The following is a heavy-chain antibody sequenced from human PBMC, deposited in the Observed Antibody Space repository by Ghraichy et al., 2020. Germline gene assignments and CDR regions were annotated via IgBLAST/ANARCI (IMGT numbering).Heavy chain of an antibody. CDR2: IAVAGEP. V-gene: IGHV3-13*05. D-gene: IGHD3-9*01. CDR3: AREAGYGSAGYQHLDL. Sequence: GGSLRLSCVASGFTFSAYDMYWVRQATGKGLEWVSAIAVAGEPYYPGSVKGRFTISRENAKNSLFLQMNSLEIGDTAVYYCAREAGYGSAGYQHLDLWGRGTLVTVSS. CDR1: GFTFSAYD. J-gene: IGHJ2*01.